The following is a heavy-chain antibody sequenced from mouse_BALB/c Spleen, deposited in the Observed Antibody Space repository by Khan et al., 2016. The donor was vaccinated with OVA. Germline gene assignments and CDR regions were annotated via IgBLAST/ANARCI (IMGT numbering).Heavy chain of an antibody. CDR3: ARRNYFGFTFAY. V-gene: IGHV1-77*01. CDR1: GYTFTDYY. J-gene: IGHJ3*01. D-gene: IGHD1-2*01. Sequence: QVQLQQPGAELARPGASVKLSCKASGYTFTDYYINWVKQRTGQGLEWIGEISPGSGDTYYNEKFKGKATLTPDKSSSTVYMQLSSLTAEDSAVYFCARRNYFGFTFAYWGQGTLVTVSA. CDR2: ISPGSGDT.